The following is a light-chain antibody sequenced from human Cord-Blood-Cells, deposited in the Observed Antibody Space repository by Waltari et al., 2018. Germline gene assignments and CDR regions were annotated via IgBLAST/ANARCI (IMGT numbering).Light chain of an antibody. CDR2: DGS. V-gene: IGLV2-14*01. J-gene: IGLJ3*02. Sequence: QSALTQPASVSGSPGQSITISCTGTSSDVGGYNYVSLYQQHPGQAPKLRSYDGSNRPSGVSNRVSVSKSRNTASLTISRLQAEDEADYYCSSYTSSSTWVFGGGTKLTVL. CDR1: SSDVGGYNY. CDR3: SSYTSSSTWV.